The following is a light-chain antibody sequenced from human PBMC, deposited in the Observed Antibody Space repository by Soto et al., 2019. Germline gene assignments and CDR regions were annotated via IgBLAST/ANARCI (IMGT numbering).Light chain of an antibody. J-gene: IGKJ5*01. Sequence: DIQMTQSPSSLSASVGDRVTITCRASHDISNYLNWYQQKPGKAPKLLIYDASSLETGVPSRFSGSGSGTDFTFTVSSLQPEDIATYYCQQYANLITFGQGTRLEIK. CDR3: QQYANLIT. V-gene: IGKV1-33*01. CDR1: HDISNY. CDR2: DAS.